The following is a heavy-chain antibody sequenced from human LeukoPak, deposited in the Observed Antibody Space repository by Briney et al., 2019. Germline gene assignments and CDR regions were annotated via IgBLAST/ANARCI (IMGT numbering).Heavy chain of an antibody. V-gene: IGHV3-73*01. J-gene: IGHJ3*02. CDR2: IRSKANSYAT. D-gene: IGHD3-9*01. CDR1: GFTFRGSA. CDR3: TRHYDILTGYYGGAFDI. Sequence: GGSLRLSCAASGFTFRGSAMHWVRQASGKGLEWVGRIRSKANSYATAYAASVKGRFTISRDDSKNTAYLQMNSLKTEDTAVYYCTRHYDILTGYYGGAFDIWGQGTMVTVSS.